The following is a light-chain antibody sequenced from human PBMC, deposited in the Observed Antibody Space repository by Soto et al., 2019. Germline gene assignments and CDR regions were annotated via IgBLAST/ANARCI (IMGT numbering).Light chain of an antibody. Sequence: EIVLTQSPGTLSLSPGERATLSCRASQSVSSSYLAWYQQKPGQAPRLLIYGTSRRATGIPDRFSGSGSGTDFTLTIGRLKPEDFAVYYCQQYRSSPLVTFGQGTRLEIK. CDR2: GTS. V-gene: IGKV3-20*01. CDR1: QSVSSSY. J-gene: IGKJ5*01. CDR3: QQYRSSPLVT.